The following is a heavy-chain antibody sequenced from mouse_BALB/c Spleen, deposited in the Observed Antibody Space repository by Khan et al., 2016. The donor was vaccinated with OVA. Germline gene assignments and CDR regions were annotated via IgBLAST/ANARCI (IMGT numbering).Heavy chain of an antibody. Sequence: QIQLVQSGPGLVQPSQSLSITCTVSGFSLANYSVHWVRQSPGKGLEWLGVIWRAGSTDYNAAFISRLTISQDNSRSQIVFKVNSLQPNATAIYYGARRGYDYGRGALFAYWGQGTLVTVSA. CDR1: GFSLANYS. V-gene: IGHV2-2*02. CDR2: IWRAGST. J-gene: IGHJ3*01. D-gene: IGHD2-4*01. CDR3: ARRGYDYGRGALFAY.